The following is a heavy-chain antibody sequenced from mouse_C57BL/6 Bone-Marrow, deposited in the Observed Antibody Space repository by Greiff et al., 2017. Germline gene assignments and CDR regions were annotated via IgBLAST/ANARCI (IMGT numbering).Heavy chain of an antibody. Sequence: VQLVESGPGLVQPSQSLSITCTVSGFSLTSYGVHWVRQSPGKGLEWLGVIWSGGSTDYNAAFISRLSISKDNSKSQVFFKMNSLQADDTAIYYCARTYYGSSLYAMDYWGQGTSVTVSS. V-gene: IGHV2-2*01. D-gene: IGHD1-1*01. J-gene: IGHJ4*01. CDR1: GFSLTSYG. CDR3: ARTYYGSSLYAMDY. CDR2: IWSGGST.